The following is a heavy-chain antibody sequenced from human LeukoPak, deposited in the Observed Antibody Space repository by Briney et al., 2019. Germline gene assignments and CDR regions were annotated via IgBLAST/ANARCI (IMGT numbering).Heavy chain of an antibody. V-gene: IGHV3-74*03. CDR3: VRRYYEYNVYDRHFDF. Sequence: GGSLRLSCAGSGFTLSPDWVHWVRPAPGEGVGWVSPISDDGSITTYADSVQGRFTISRDNAKSTVFLQMNSLRVEDTAVYFCVRRYYEYNVYDRHFDFWGQGILVTVSS. CDR2: ISDDGSIT. CDR1: GFTLSPDW. J-gene: IGHJ4*02. D-gene: IGHD5/OR15-5a*01.